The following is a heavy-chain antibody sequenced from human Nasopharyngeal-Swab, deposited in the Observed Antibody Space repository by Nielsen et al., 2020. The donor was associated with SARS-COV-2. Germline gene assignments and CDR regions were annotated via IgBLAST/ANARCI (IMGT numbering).Heavy chain of an antibody. CDR1: GGSISGYY. CDR2: IFYSGST. CDR3: ARRGNSYGGNWFDS. V-gene: IGHV4-59*01. D-gene: IGHD2/OR15-2a*01. J-gene: IGHJ5*01. Sequence: SETLSLTCTVPGGSISGYYWSWIRQPPGKGPEWIGHIFYSGSTTYNPSLRSRVTISVDTSKNQFSLRLSSVTAADTAVYFCARRGNSYGGNWFDSWGLGSLVVVSS.